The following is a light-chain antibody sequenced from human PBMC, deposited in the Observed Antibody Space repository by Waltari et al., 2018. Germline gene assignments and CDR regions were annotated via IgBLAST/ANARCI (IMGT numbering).Light chain of an antibody. CDR1: SSDVGGYNY. Sequence: QSALTQPRSVSGSPGQSVTISCTGTSSDVGGYNYVSWYQQHPGKAPKLMIYDVSKRPSGVPDRFSGSKSGNTSSLTISVLQAEDEADYYCCSYAGSYTFWVFGGGTKLTVL. CDR3: CSYAGSYTFWV. V-gene: IGLV2-11*01. J-gene: IGLJ3*02. CDR2: DVS.